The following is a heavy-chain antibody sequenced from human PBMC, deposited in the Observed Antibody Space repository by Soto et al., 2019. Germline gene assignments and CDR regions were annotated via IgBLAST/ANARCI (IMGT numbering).Heavy chain of an antibody. D-gene: IGHD1-20*01. J-gene: IGHJ4*02. Sequence: ASVKVSCKVSGYTLTELSMHWVRQAPGKGPEWMGGFDPEDGETIYAQKFQGRVTMTEDTSTDTAYMELSSLRSEDTAVYYCATDTITGTYYFDYWGQGTLVTVSS. V-gene: IGHV1-24*01. CDR1: GYTLTELS. CDR3: ATDTITGTYYFDY. CDR2: FDPEDGET.